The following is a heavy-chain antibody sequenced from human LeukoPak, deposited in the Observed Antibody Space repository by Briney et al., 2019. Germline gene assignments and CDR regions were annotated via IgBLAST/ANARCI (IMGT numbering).Heavy chain of an antibody. J-gene: IGHJ4*02. D-gene: IGHD3-10*01. CDR2: INSDGSST. CDR1: GFTFSSYW. Sequence: PGGSLRLSCAASGFTFSSYWMHWVRQAPGKGLVWVSRINSDGSSTSYADSVKGRFTISRDNAKNTLYLQMNSLRAEDTAVYYCAGPGQVRGVIGYWGQGTLVTVSS. CDR3: AGPGQVRGVIGY. V-gene: IGHV3-74*01.